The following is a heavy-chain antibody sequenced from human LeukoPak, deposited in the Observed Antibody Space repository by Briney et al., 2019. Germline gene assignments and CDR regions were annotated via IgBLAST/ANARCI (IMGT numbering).Heavy chain of an antibody. CDR3: ARRHLSIGWDRRGVYMDV. CDR2: INHSGST. V-gene: IGHV4-34*01. Sequence: PSETLSLTCAVYGGSFSGYYWSWIRQPPGKGLEWLGEINHSGSTNYNPSFKSRVTISVDTSKNQFSLKLSSVTAADTAVYYCARRHLSIGWDRRGVYMDVWGKGTTVTVSS. J-gene: IGHJ6*03. D-gene: IGHD3-10*01. CDR1: GGSFSGYY.